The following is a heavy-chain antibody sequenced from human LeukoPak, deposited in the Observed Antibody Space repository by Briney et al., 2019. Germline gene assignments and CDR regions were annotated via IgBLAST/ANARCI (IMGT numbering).Heavy chain of an antibody. V-gene: IGHV4-39*01. CDR1: GGSISGGKDF. CDR3: ARRGITYSTSFFDS. J-gene: IGHJ4*02. CDR2: IYYTGST. D-gene: IGHD6-13*01. Sequence: PSETLSLTCAVSGGSISGGKDFWGWIRQSPGKGLEWIGSIYYTGSTYYNPSLKSRVTISVDTSKSEFSLMVHSMTAADTAMYYCARRGITYSTSFFDSWGQGTLVTVAS.